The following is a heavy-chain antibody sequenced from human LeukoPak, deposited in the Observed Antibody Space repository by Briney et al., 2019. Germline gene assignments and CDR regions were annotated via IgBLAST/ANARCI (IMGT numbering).Heavy chain of an antibody. Sequence: ESGPALVKPTQTLTLTFTFSGFSLTSSGVCLSWIRQPPGKALEWLARIDWDDEKYYSSSLKTRLTISKDTSKNQVVLTVSDMDPLDTATYFCARTLYGGTSGYFDFWGQGTLVTVSS. CDR1: GFSLTSSGVC. J-gene: IGHJ4*02. D-gene: IGHD4/OR15-4a*01. CDR2: IDWDDEK. V-gene: IGHV2-70*11. CDR3: ARTLYGGTSGYFDF.